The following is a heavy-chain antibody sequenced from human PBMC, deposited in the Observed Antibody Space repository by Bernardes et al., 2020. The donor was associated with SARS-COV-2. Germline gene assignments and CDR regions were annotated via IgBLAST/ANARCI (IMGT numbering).Heavy chain of an antibody. CDR3: AILVRGGAFDA. J-gene: IGHJ3*01. CDR2: YNPADGET. Sequence: ASVKVSCMVSGSTLSFFSIHWVRQTPGKGLEWIGGYNPADGETMFAQNLQGRATMSEDTSTDTAYMELTSLKSEDTATYYCAILVRGGAFDAWGQGTKVTVSS. D-gene: IGHD3-3*01. CDR1: GSTLSFFS. V-gene: IGHV1-24*01.